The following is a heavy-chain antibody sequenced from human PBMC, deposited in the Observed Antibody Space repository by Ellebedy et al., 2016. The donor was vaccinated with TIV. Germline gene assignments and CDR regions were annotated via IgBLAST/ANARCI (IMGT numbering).Heavy chain of an antibody. V-gene: IGHV3-9*01. CDR2: ISWNSADE. CDR1: GFNIEKHA. CDR3: AKDYSSVSYYYMDV. Sequence: SLKISXEVSGFNIEKHAMHWVRQAPGKGLEWVSGISWNSADEDYAESVKGRFTISRDNGKNSLYLQMNSLRPEDTALYYCAKDYSSVSYYYMDVWGKGTTVIVSS. D-gene: IGHD2-21*01. J-gene: IGHJ6*03.